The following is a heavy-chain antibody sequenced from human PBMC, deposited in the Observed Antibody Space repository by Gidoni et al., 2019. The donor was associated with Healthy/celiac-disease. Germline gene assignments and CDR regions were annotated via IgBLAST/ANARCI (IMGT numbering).Heavy chain of an antibody. D-gene: IGHD3-22*01. CDR2: IYYSGST. CDR1: GGSISSSSYY. CDR3: ARGYYYDSSGYYYFDY. V-gene: IGHV4-39*01. J-gene: IGHJ4*02. Sequence: QLQLQESGPGLVKPSETLSLPCTVSGGSISSSSYYWGWIRQPPGKGLEWIGSIYYSGSTYYNPSLKSRVTISVDTSKNQFSLKLSSVTAADTAVYYCARGYYYDSSGYYYFDYWGQGTLVTVSS.